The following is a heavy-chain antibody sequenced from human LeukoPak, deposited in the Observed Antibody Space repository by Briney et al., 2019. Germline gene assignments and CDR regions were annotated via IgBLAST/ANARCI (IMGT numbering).Heavy chain of an antibody. J-gene: IGHJ6*04. CDR2: FDPEDGET. CDR1: GYTLTELS. Sequence: ASVKVSCKVSGYTLTELSMHWVRQAPGKGLEWMGGFDPEDGETIYAQKFQGRVTMTEDTSTDTAYMELSSLRSEDTAVHYCATAGYCSSTSCPYYYYGMDVWGKGTTVTVSS. CDR3: ATAGYCSSTSCPYYYYGMDV. D-gene: IGHD2-2*01. V-gene: IGHV1-24*01.